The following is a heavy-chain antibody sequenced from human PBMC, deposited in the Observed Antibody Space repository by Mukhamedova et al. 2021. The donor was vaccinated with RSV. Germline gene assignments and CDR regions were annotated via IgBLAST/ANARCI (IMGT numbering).Heavy chain of an antibody. V-gene: IGHV3-7*01. D-gene: IGHD5-12*01. Sequence: QDGSEKYYVDSVKGRFTISRDNAKNSLYLQMNSLRAEDTAVYYCARADVDIVATISQAVDYWGQGTLVTVPP. CDR3: ARADVDIVATISQAVDY. CDR2: QDGSEK. J-gene: IGHJ4*02.